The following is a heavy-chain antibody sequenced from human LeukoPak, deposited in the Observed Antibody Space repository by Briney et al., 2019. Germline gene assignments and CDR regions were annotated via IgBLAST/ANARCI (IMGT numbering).Heavy chain of an antibody. CDR2: ISAYNGNT. V-gene: IGHV1-18*01. D-gene: IGHD1-26*01. Sequence: ASVKVSCKASGYTFTSYGISWVRQAPGQGLEWMGWISAYNGNTNYAQKLQGRVTMTTDTSTSTAYMELRSLRSDDTAVYYCARLVGATRPYYYYYMDVWGKGTTVTVSS. CDR1: GYTFTSYG. J-gene: IGHJ6*03. CDR3: ARLVGATRPYYYYYMDV.